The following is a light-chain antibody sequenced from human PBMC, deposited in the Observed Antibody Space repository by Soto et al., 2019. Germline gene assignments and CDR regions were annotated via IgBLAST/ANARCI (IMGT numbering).Light chain of an antibody. CDR2: GNS. V-gene: IGLV1-40*01. Sequence: QSVLTQPPSVSGAPGQRVTISCTGSSSNIGAGYNVHWYQQLPGTAPKLLIYGNSNRPSGVPDRFSGSKSGTSASLAITGLEAEDEADYYCQSCDSSRSVVFGGGTKLTVL. CDR1: SSNIGAGYN. J-gene: IGLJ2*01. CDR3: QSCDSSRSVV.